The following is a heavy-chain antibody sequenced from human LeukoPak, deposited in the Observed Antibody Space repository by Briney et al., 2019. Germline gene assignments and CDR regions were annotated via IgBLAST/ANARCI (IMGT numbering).Heavy chain of an antibody. Sequence: ASVKVSCKVSGYTLTELSMHWVRQAPGKGLEWMGGFDPEDGETIYAQKFQGRVTMTEDTSTDTAYMELSSLRSEDTAVYYCATGGLYSIGLTFWGQRTLVTVSS. J-gene: IGHJ4*02. D-gene: IGHD6-6*01. V-gene: IGHV1-24*01. CDR2: FDPEDGET. CDR3: ATGGLYSIGLTF. CDR1: GYTLTELS.